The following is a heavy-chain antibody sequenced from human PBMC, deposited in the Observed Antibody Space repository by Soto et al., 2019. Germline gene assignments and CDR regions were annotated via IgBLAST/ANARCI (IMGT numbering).Heavy chain of an antibody. J-gene: IGHJ4*02. Sequence: ASVKVSCKASGGTFSSYTISWVRQAPGQGLEWMGRIIPILGIANYAQKFQGRVTITADKSTSTAYMELSSLRSEDTAVYYCARVSGYCSSTSCYYEYWGQGTLVTVSS. CDR3: ARVSGYCSSTSCYYEY. CDR1: GGTFSSYT. CDR2: IIPILGIA. D-gene: IGHD2-2*01. V-gene: IGHV1-69*02.